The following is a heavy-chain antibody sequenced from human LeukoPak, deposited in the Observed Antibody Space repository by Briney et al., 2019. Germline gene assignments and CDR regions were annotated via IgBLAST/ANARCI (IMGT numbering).Heavy chain of an antibody. J-gene: IGHJ4*02. CDR3: ARHLYYYDSSGYGFDY. CDR1: GGSISSSSYC. Sequence: PSETLSLTCTVSGGSISSSSYCWGWIRQPPGKGLEWIGNICYRGSTYSNPSLKSRVTISVDTSKNQFSLKLSSVTAADTAVYYCARHLYYYDSSGYGFDYWGQGTLVTVSS. V-gene: IGHV4-39*01. CDR2: ICYRGST. D-gene: IGHD3-22*01.